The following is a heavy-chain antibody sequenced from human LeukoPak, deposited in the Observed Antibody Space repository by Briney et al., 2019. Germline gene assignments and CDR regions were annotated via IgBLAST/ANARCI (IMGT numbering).Heavy chain of an antibody. CDR1: GFTFNSFW. CDR2: INSDGSTT. J-gene: IGHJ3*02. V-gene: IGHV3-74*01. D-gene: IGHD4-23*01. CDR3: SSLTTVANDAFDI. Sequence: GGSLRLSCAASGFTFNSFWMHWVRQAPGKGLVLVSRINSDGSTTTYADSVKGRFTVSRDNAKNTLYLQMNSLRAEDTAVYYCSSLTTVANDAFDIWGQGTMVTVSS.